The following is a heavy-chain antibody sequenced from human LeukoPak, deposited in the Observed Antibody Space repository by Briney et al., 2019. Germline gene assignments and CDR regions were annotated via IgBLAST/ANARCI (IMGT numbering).Heavy chain of an antibody. CDR2: IIPIFGTA. D-gene: IGHD5-18*01. Sequence: ASVKVSCKASGGTFSSYAISWVRQAPGQGLEWMGGIIPIFGTANYAQKFQGRVTITADKSTSTAYMELSSLRSEDTAVYYCAKDAHTYGNNWFDPWGQGTLVTVSS. CDR1: GGTFSSYA. J-gene: IGHJ5*02. CDR3: AKDAHTYGNNWFDP. V-gene: IGHV1-69*06.